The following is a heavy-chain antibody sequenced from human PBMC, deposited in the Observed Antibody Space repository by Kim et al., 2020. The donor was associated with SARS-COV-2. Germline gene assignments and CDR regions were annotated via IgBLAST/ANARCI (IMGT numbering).Heavy chain of an antibody. CDR3: AKALLRGVNFYYYGMDV. V-gene: IGHV3-30*02. J-gene: IGHJ6*02. D-gene: IGHD3-10*01. Sequence: NGRFNISRDNSENTLYLQLNSLRPEDTAVYYCAKALLRGVNFYYYGMDVWGQGTTVTVSS.